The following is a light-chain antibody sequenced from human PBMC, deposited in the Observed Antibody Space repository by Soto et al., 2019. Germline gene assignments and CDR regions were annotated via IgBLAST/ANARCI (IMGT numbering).Light chain of an antibody. CDR3: SSYAGSNNYV. Sequence: QSVLTQPPSASGSPGQSVTISCTGTSSDVGAYNFVSWYQQHPGKAPKLMIYEVSKRPSGVPDRFSGSKSGNTASLTVSGLQAEDEADYYCSSYAGSNNYVFGTGTKGTVL. CDR2: EVS. J-gene: IGLJ1*01. V-gene: IGLV2-8*01. CDR1: SSDVGAYNF.